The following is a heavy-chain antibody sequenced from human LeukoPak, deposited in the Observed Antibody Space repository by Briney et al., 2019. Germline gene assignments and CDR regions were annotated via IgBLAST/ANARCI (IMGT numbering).Heavy chain of an antibody. V-gene: IGHV3-66*01. D-gene: IGHD3-22*01. Sequence: PGGSLRLSCAASGFTVSSNYMSWVRQAPGKGLEWVSVIYSGGSTYYADSVKGRFTISRDNSKNTLYLQMNSLRAEDTAVYYCARGDSSGYYSYYFDYWGQGTLVTVSS. CDR1: GFTVSSNY. J-gene: IGHJ4*02. CDR3: ARGDSSGYYSYYFDY. CDR2: IYSGGST.